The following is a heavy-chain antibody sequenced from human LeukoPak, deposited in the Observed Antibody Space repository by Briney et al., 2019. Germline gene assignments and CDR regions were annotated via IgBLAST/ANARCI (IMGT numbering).Heavy chain of an antibody. Sequence: SETLSLTCTVSGGSISSSIYYWGWIRQPPGKGLEWIGSIYYSGSTYYNPSLKSRVTISVDTSKNQFSLKLSSVTAADTAVYYCARRGNWGFFSPLDYWGQGTLVTVSS. V-gene: IGHV4-39*01. CDR3: ARRGNWGFFSPLDY. CDR2: IYYSGST. CDR1: GGSISSSIYY. D-gene: IGHD7-27*01. J-gene: IGHJ4*02.